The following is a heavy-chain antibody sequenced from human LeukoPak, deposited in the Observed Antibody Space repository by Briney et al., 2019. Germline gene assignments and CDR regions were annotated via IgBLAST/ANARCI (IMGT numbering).Heavy chain of an antibody. J-gene: IGHJ4*02. Sequence: PSETLSLTCTVSGGSISSSSYYWGWIRQPPGKGLEWIGSIYYSGSTYYNPSLKSRVTISVDTSKNQFSLKLSSVTAAGTAVYYCARRGGAAAGTPIDYWGQGTLVTVSS. V-gene: IGHV4-39*01. CDR3: ARRGGAAAGTPIDY. CDR1: GGSISSSSYY. CDR2: IYYSGST. D-gene: IGHD6-13*01.